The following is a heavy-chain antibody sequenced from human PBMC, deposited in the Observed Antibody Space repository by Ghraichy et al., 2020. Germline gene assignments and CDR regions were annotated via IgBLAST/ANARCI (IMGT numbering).Heavy chain of an antibody. CDR3: ARGPSSWYGNWFDP. J-gene: IGHJ5*02. CDR1: GFTFSSYS. V-gene: IGHV3-21*01. D-gene: IGHD6-13*01. CDR2: ISSSSSYI. Sequence: GGSLRLSCAASGFTFSSYSMNWVRQAPGKGLEWVSSISSSSSYIYYADSVKGRFTISRDNAKNSLYLQMNSLRAEDTAVYYCARGPSSWYGNWFDPWGQGTLVTVSS.